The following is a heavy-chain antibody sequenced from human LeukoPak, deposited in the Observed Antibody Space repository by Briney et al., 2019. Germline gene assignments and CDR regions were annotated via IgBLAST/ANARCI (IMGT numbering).Heavy chain of an antibody. CDR3: ARGRSDYVWGSYRRFDY. D-gene: IGHD3-16*02. V-gene: IGHV4-34*01. Sequence: PSETLSLTCAVYGGSFSGYYWSWIRQPPGKGLEWIGEINHSGSTNYNPSLKSRVTISVYTSKNQLSLKLSSVTAADTAVYYCARGRSDYVWGSYRRFDYWGQGILVTVSS. CDR1: GGSFSGYY. J-gene: IGHJ4*02. CDR2: INHSGST.